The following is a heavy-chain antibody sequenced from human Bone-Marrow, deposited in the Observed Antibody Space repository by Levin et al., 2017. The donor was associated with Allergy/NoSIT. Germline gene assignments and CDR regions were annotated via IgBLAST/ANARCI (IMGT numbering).Heavy chain of an antibody. V-gene: IGHV3-30*18. D-gene: IGHD3-3*01. CDR2: ISYDGSNK. CDR1: GFSFSGYG. Sequence: PGGSLRLSCAGSGFSFSGYGIQWVRQAPGKGLEWVSVISYDGSNKYYADSVKGRFTISRDNFKKTVYLQTNSLSAEDTAVYYCAKDKGPFYYYMDVWGKGTTVIVSS. CDR3: AKDKGPFYYYMDV. J-gene: IGHJ6*03.